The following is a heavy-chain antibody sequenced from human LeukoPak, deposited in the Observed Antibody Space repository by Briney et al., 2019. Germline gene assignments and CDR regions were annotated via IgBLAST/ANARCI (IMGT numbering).Heavy chain of an antibody. V-gene: IGHV3-48*03. CDR2: ISSSGTTI. Sequence: PGGSPRLSCAASGFTFSSYEMNWVRQAPGKGLEWLSKISSSGTTIYYADSVKGRFTISRDNAKNSLYLQMNILRAEDTAVYYCARGFLRPAIAAAGITAWGQGTTVTVSS. CDR3: ARGFLRPAIAAAGITA. J-gene: IGHJ6*02. D-gene: IGHD6-13*01. CDR1: GFTFSSYE.